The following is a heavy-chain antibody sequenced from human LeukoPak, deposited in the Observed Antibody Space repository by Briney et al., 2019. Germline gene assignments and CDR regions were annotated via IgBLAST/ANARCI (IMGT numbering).Heavy chain of an antibody. D-gene: IGHD3-10*01. CDR3: AREVRGVRASSGGWFDP. CDR1: GYTVTSYY. J-gene: IGHJ5*02. V-gene: IGHV1-46*01. CDR2: INPSGGST. Sequence: GASVKVSCKASGYTVTSYYMHWVRQAPGQGLEWMGIINPSGGSTSYAQKFQGRVTMTRDTSTSTVYMELGSLRSEDTAVYYCAREVRGVRASSGGWFDPWGQGTLVTVSS.